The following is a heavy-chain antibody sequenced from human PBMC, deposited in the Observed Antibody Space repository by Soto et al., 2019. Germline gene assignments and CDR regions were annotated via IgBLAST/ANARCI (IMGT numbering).Heavy chain of an antibody. Sequence: CKGSGYSFTSYWISWVRQMPGKGLEWMGRIDPSDSYTNYSPSFQGHVTISADKSISTAYLQWSSLKASDTAMYYCARSKYYYDSSGFNVYYYYGMDVWGQGTTVTVSS. CDR3: ARSKYYYDSSGFNVYYYYGMDV. V-gene: IGHV5-10-1*01. CDR1: GYSFTSYW. J-gene: IGHJ6*02. D-gene: IGHD3-22*01. CDR2: IDPSDSYT.